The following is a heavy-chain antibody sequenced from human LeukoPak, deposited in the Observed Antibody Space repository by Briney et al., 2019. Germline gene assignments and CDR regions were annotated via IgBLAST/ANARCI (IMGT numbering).Heavy chain of an antibody. CDR2: INHSGST. V-gene: IGHV4-34*01. CDR3: ARGRYSSGAFDI. D-gene: IGHD5-18*01. CDR1: GGSFSGYY. J-gene: IGHJ3*02. Sequence: SETLSLTCAVYGGSFSGYYWSWIRQPPGKGLEWIGEINHSGSTNYNPSLKSRVTISVDTSKNQFSLKLSSVTAADTAVYHCARGRYSSGAFDIWGQGTMVTVSS.